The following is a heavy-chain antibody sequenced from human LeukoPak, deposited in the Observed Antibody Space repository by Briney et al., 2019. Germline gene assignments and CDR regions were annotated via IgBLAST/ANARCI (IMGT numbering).Heavy chain of an antibody. J-gene: IGHJ5*02. CDR1: GFTFSSYA. CDR2: ISGSGGST. D-gene: IGHD3-22*01. V-gene: IGHV3-23*01. CDR3: AVNPDYYDSSGYP. Sequence: GGSPRLSCAASGFTFSSYAMSWVRQAPGKGLEWVSAISGSGGSTYYADSVKGRFTISRDNSKNTLYLQMNSLRAEDTAVYYCAVNPDYYDSSGYPWGQGTLVTVSS.